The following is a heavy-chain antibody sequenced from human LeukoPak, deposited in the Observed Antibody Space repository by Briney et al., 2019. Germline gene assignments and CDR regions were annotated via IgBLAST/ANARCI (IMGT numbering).Heavy chain of an antibody. CDR1: GGSISSYY. V-gene: IGHV4-59*01. CDR3: ARVLPRRGVRGVEIDY. J-gene: IGHJ4*02. D-gene: IGHD3-10*01. CDR2: IYYSGST. Sequence: SETLSLTCTVSGGSISSYYWSWIRQPPGKGLEWIGYIYYSGSTNYNPSLKSRVTISVDTSKNQFSLKLSSVTAADTAVYYCARVLPRRGVRGVEIDYWGQGTLVTVSS.